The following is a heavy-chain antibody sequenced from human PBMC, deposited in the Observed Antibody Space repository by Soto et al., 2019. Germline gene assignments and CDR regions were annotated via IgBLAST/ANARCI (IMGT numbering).Heavy chain of an antibody. J-gene: IGHJ5*02. V-gene: IGHV4-31*03. CDR2: IYYSGST. CDR3: ARVGGINWFDP. CDR1: GGSIRRGGYY. Sequence: QVQLQESGPGLVKPSQTLSLTCTVSGGSIRRGGYYWIWIRQHPGKGLEWIGYIYYSGSTYYNPSLKSRVTISVDTSKNQFSLKLSSVTAADTAVYYCARVGGINWFDPWGQGTLVTVSS. D-gene: IGHD3-16*01.